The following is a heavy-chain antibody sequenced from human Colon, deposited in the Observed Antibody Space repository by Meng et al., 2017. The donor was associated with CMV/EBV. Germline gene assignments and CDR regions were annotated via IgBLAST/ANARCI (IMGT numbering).Heavy chain of an antibody. CDR3: ARSTSSGTDYWE. V-gene: IGHV3-21*01. D-gene: IGHD6-6*01. J-gene: IGHJ4*02. CDR1: GFTFASYS. CDR2: INSNSDYI. Sequence: GESLKISCAASGFTFASYSMNWVRQAPEKGLEWVSSINSNSDYINYADSVKGRFTISRDNAKNTLYLQMNSLRADDTAVYYCARSTSSGTDYWEWGQGTLVTVSS.